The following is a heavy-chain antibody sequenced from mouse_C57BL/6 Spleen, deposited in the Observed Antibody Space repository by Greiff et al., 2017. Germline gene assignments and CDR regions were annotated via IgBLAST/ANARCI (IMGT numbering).Heavy chain of an antibody. J-gene: IGHJ3*01. Sequence: QVQLQQSGAELVKPGASVKISCKASGYAFSSYWMNWVKQRSGKGLEWIGQIYPGDGDTNYNGKFKGTATLTADKSSRTADMQLSSLTSEDAAVYFCARGWFAYWGQGTLFTVSA. CDR3: ARGWFAY. V-gene: IGHV1-80*01. CDR2: IYPGDGDT. CDR1: GYAFSSYW.